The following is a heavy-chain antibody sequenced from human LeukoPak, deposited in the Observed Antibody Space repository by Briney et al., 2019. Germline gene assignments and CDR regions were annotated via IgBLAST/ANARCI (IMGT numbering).Heavy chain of an antibody. CDR3: ARHGGGTSGADS. V-gene: IGHV5-51*01. CDR1: GYSFNNYW. CDR2: IYPADSDT. J-gene: IGHJ4*02. Sequence: PGESLKISCKGSGYSFNNYWIGWVRQMPGKGLEWMGIIYPADSDTTYTPSFQGQVTISADRSIATAYLHFSNLKASDTAMYYCARHGGGTSGADSWGQGTLVTVSS. D-gene: IGHD3-16*01.